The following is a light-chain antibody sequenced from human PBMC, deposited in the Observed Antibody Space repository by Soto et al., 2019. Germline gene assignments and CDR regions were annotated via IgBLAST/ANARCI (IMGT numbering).Light chain of an antibody. CDR3: QQNQGPCT. Sequence: DFQMTQSPSTLSASVGDRVTITCRASQSISNWLAWYQQQSGKAPKLLIYEASSLEGGVPSRFSGSGFGTALTLNIRSIQPDHSPPHYCQQNQGPCTFGKGTTVEL. J-gene: IGKJ1*01. CDR1: QSISNW. CDR2: EAS. V-gene: IGKV1-5*03.